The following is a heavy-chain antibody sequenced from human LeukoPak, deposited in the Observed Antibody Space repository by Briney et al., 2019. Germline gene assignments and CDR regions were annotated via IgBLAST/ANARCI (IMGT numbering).Heavy chain of an antibody. CDR1: GGSISSYY. Sequence: PSETLSLTCTVSGGSISSYYWTWVRQPPGKGLEWIGYIYYSGSTDYNPSLTSRVTISIDTSKNQFSLKLISVTAADTAVYYCARRNYDFWMDYWGQGTLVTVSS. D-gene: IGHD3-3*01. CDR2: IYYSGST. V-gene: IGHV4-59*08. J-gene: IGHJ4*02. CDR3: ARRNYDFWMDY.